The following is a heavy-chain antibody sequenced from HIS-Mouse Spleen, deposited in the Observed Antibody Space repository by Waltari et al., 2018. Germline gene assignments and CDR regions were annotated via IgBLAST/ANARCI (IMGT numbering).Heavy chain of an antibody. CDR2: IYYSGST. D-gene: IGHD6-13*01. CDR1: GGSISSSSYY. V-gene: IGHV4-39*07. Sequence: QLQLQESGPGLVKPSETLSLTCTVSGGSISSSSYYWSWIRQPPGKGLEWIGSIYYSGSTYYNPSLKSRVTISVDTSKNQFSLKLSSVNAADTAVYYCAREIPYSSSWYDWYFDLWGRGTLVTVSS. CDR3: AREIPYSSSWYDWYFDL. J-gene: IGHJ2*01.